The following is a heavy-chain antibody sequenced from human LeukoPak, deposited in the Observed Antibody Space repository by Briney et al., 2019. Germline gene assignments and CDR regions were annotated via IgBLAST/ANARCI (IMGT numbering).Heavy chain of an antibody. Sequence: ASVKVSCKASGGTFSSYAISWVRQAPGQGLEWMGRIIPIFGTTNYAQKFQGRVTITTDESTSTAYMVLSSLRSEDTAVYYCATMGGNFPRYYFDYWGQGTLVTVSS. J-gene: IGHJ4*02. CDR1: GGTFSSYA. V-gene: IGHV1-69*05. CDR2: IIPIFGTT. D-gene: IGHD4-23*01. CDR3: ATMGGNFPRYYFDY.